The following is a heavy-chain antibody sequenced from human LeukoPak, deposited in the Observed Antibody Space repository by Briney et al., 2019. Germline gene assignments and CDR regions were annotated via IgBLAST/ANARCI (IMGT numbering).Heavy chain of an antibody. V-gene: IGHV4-59*01. CDR3: ARDDPSRIAGFDY. Sequence: SETLSLTCTVSGGSISSYYWSWIRQPPGKGLEWIWYIYYSGSTDYNPSLKSRVTISVDTSKNQFSLKLSSVTAADTAVYYCARDDPSRIAGFDYWGQGTLVTVSS. CDR1: GGSISSYY. CDR2: IYYSGST. J-gene: IGHJ4*02. D-gene: IGHD6-13*01.